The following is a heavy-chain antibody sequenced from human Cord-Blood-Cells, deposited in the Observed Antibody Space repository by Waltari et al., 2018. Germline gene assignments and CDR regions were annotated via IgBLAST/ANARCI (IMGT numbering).Heavy chain of an antibody. CDR3: ARDQLGDGDAFDI. Sequence: QVQLQESGPGLVKPSQTLSLTCTVSGGSISSGDYYWRWIRQPPGKGLEWIGYISYSGSTYYNPSLKSRVTISVDTSKNQFSLKLSSVTAADTAVYYCARDQLGDGDAFDIWGQGTMVTVSS. D-gene: IGHD3-10*01. CDR1: GGSISSGDYY. J-gene: IGHJ3*02. CDR2: ISYSGST. V-gene: IGHV4-30-4*08.